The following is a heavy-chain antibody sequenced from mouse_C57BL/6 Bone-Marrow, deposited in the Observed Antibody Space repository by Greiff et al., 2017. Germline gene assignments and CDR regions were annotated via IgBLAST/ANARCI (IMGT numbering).Heavy chain of an antibody. CDR1: GYTFTSYW. J-gene: IGHJ3*01. V-gene: IGHV1-50*01. CDR2: IDPSDSYT. CDR3: ARGGRYWAWFAY. D-gene: IGHD2-12*01. Sequence: QVQLQQPGAELVKPGASVKLSCKASGYTFTSYWMQWVKQRPGQGLEWIGEIDPSDSYTNYNQKFKGKATLTVDTSSSTAYMQLSSLTSEDSAFYYCARGGRYWAWFAYWGQGTLVTVSA.